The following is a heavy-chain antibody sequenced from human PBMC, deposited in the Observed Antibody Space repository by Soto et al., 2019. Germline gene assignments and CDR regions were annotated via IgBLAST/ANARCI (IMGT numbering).Heavy chain of an antibody. CDR1: GLSFTNAW. CDR3: TYLHPDILTGSIWHYFAN. J-gene: IGHJ4*01. Sequence: GGSMRISCAACGLSFTNAWVSWVRQAPGKGLEWVGRIKSKTDGGTRDYAAPVKGRFTISRDDSKNTLFLQMNSLKTEDTAIYYCTYLHPDILTGSIWHYFANWGQGTLLTVSS. V-gene: IGHV3-15*01. D-gene: IGHD3-9*01. CDR2: IKSKTDGGTR.